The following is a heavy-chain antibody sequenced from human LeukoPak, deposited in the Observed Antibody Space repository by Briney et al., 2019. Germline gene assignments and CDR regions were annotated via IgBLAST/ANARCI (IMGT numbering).Heavy chain of an antibody. D-gene: IGHD3-10*01. CDR3: ARDVDGDLDY. V-gene: IGHV3-7*03. J-gene: IGHJ4*02. CDR2: IKEDGSVL. Sequence: PGGSLRLSCAASGFTFSTYWIAWVRQVPGKGLEWVANIKEDGSVLNYVDSVKGRFTISRDNAKNSLYLQMNSLRAEDTAVYYCARDVDGDLDYWGQGTLVSVSS. CDR1: GFTFSTYW.